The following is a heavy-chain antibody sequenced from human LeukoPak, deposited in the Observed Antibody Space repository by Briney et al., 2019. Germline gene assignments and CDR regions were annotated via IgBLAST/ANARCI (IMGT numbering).Heavy chain of an antibody. Sequence: ASVKVSCRASGYTFTSYGISWVRQAPGQGLEWMGWISAYNGNTNYAQKLQGRVTMTTDTSTSTAYMELRSLRSDDTAVYYCARVESPTDGSGSYYRYWGQGTLVTVSS. CDR2: ISAYNGNT. CDR1: GYTFTSYG. D-gene: IGHD3-10*01. CDR3: ARVESPTDGSGSYYRY. V-gene: IGHV1-18*01. J-gene: IGHJ4*02.